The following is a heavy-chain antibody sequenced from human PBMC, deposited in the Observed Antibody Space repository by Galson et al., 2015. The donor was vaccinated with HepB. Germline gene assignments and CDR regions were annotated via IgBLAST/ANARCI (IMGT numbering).Heavy chain of an antibody. J-gene: IGHJ4*02. V-gene: IGHV1-24*01. CDR3: ATQYFSDSSGYYQFDY. CDR1: GYTLTDLS. Sequence: SVKVSCKVSGYTLTDLSMHWVRQAPGKGLEWMGNFDPEDGETIYAQKFQGRVTMTEDTSTDTAYMELSSLRSEDTAVYYCATQYFSDSSGYYQFDYWGQGTVVAVSS. CDR2: FDPEDGET. D-gene: IGHD3-22*01.